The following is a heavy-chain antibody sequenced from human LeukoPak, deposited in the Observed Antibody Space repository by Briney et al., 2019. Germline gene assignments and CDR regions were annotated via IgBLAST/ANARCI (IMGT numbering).Heavy chain of an antibody. Sequence: SETLSLTCIVSGGSISSISSNNYHWGWIRQPPGKGLEGIGSIYYSGSTYYNPSLKSRVTISVDTSKNQFSLKLSSVTAADTALYFRARRMGVVTAHGIDVWGQGTTVTVSS. V-gene: IGHV4-39*01. CDR2: IYYSGST. CDR3: ARRMGVVTAHGIDV. D-gene: IGHD4-23*01. J-gene: IGHJ6*02. CDR1: GGSISSISSNNYH.